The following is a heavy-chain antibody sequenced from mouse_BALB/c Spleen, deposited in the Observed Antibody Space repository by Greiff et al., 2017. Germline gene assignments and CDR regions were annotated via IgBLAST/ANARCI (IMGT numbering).Heavy chain of an antibody. Sequence: QVQLQQSAAELARPGASVKMSCKASGYTFTSYTMHWVKQRPGQGLEWIGYINPSSGYTEYNQKFKDKTTLTADKSSSTAYMQLSSLTSEDSAVYYCARSRLYYFDYWGQGTTLTVSS. J-gene: IGHJ2*01. D-gene: IGHD2-2*01. CDR1: GYTFTSYT. V-gene: IGHV1-4*02. CDR3: ARSRLYYFDY. CDR2: INPSSGYT.